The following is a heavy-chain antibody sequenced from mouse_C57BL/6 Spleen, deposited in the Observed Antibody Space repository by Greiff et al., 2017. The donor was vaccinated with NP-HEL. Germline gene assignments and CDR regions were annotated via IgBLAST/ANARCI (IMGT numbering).Heavy chain of an antibody. D-gene: IGHD2-5*01. CDR1: GFTFSNYW. CDR2: IRLKSDNYAT. V-gene: IGHV6-3*01. J-gene: IGHJ4*01. Sequence: EVQLVESGGGLVQPGGSMKLSCVASGFTFSNYWMNWVRQSPEKGLEWVAQIRLKSDNYATHYSESVKGRFTISRDDSKSSVYRQMNNLRAEDTGIYYCTGPFYSNYPYYYAMDYWGQGTSVTVSA. CDR3: TGPFYSNYPYYYAMDY.